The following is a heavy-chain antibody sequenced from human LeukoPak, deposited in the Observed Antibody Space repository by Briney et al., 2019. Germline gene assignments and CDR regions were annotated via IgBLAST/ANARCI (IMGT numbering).Heavy chain of an antibody. Sequence: SETLSLTCTVSGGSLSDYYWSWIRQPPGKGLEWIGYIYYSGNTNYNPSLKSRVTISVDTSKNQFSLKLSSVTAADTAVYYCTRGSIAYYYMDVWGKGTTVTISS. J-gene: IGHJ6*03. CDR1: GGSLSDYY. CDR3: TRGSIAYYYMDV. D-gene: IGHD3-22*01. V-gene: IGHV4-59*01. CDR2: IYYSGNT.